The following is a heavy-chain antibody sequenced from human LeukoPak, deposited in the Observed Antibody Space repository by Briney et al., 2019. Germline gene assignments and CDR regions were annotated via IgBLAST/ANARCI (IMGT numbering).Heavy chain of an antibody. D-gene: IGHD4-23*01. J-gene: IGHJ4*02. CDR3: ARLRRRWYYFDY. Sequence: SETLSLTCTVSGGSISSSSYYWGWIRQPPGKGLEWIGSIYYSGSTYYNPSLKSRVTISVDTSKNQFSLKLSSVTAADTAVYYCARLRRRWYYFDYWGQGTLVTVSS. V-gene: IGHV4-39*01. CDR2: IYYSGST. CDR1: GGSISSSSYY.